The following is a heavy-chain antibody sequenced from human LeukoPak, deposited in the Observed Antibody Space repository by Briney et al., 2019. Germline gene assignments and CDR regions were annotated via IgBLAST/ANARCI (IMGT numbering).Heavy chain of an antibody. D-gene: IGHD3-10*01. V-gene: IGHV3-66*01. Sequence: TGGSLRLSCAASGFTVSSNYMSWVRQAPGKGLEWVPVIYSGGSTYYADSVKGRFTISRDNSKNTLYLQMNSLRAEDTAVYYCARESGSYRGASFDYWGQGTLVTVSS. CDR1: GFTVSSNY. J-gene: IGHJ4*02. CDR3: ARESGSYRGASFDY. CDR2: IYSGGST.